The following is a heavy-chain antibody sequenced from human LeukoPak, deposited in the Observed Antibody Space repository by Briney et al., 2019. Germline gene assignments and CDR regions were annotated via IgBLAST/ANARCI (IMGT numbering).Heavy chain of an antibody. V-gene: IGHV1-46*01. CDR2: LNPNGGSS. Sequence: GASVKVSCKASGYTVTSYYMHWVRQAPGQGLEWMGILNPNGGSSNYAQKFQGRATLTRATSTSTVYMELSSLRSEDTAVYYCASVYKYGIDVWGQGTTVTASS. CDR3: ASVYKYGIDV. CDR1: GYTVTSYY. J-gene: IGHJ6*02.